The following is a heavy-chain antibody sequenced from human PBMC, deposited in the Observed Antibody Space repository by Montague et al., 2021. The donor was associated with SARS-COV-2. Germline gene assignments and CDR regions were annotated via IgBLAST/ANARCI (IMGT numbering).Heavy chain of an antibody. CDR2: IEHEYRTI. CDR3: AREFPGDYGYYYYYFMDV. J-gene: IGHJ6*03. V-gene: IGHV3-23*03. Sequence: SLRLSCAVPGFTFSKFAMSWVRQAPGKGLEWVAVIEHEYRTIWHXDSVKGRFTISRDDSKNTLYLQMASLRVEDTAVYFCAREFPGDYGYYYYYFMDVWGKGTTVTVSS. CDR1: GFTFSKFA. D-gene: IGHD4/OR15-4a*01.